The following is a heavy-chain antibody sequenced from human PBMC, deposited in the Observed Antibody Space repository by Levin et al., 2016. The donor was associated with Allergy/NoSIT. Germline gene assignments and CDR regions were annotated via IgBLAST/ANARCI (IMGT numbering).Heavy chain of an antibody. CDR1: GGSISSYY. V-gene: IGHV4-59*08. CDR3: AVGETPHYYYGMDV. D-gene: IGHD1-26*01. J-gene: IGHJ6*02. Sequence: SETLSLTCTVSGGSISSYYWSWIRQPPGKGLEWIGYISHSGSTKYNPSLRSRVTISADMSKNQFSLNLSSVTAADTAVYFCAVGETPHYYYGMDVWGQGTTVTVSS. CDR2: ISHSGST.